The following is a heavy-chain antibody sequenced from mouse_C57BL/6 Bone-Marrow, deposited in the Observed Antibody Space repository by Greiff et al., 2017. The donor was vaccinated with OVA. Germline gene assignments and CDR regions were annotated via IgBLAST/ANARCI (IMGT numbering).Heavy chain of an antibody. CDR2: ISDGGSYT. CDR1: GFTFSSYA. D-gene: IGHD1-1*01. Sequence: EVHLVESGGGLVKPGGSLKLSCAASGFTFSSYAMSWVRQTPEKRLEWVATISDGGSYTYYPDNVKGRFTISRDNAKNNLYLQMSHLKSEDTAMYYCARDRFITTVVATRYFDVWGTGTTVTVSS. J-gene: IGHJ1*03. CDR3: ARDRFITTVVATRYFDV. V-gene: IGHV5-4*01.